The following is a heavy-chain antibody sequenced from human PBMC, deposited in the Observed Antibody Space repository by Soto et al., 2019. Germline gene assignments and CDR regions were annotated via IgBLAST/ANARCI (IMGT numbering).Heavy chain of an antibody. CDR3: ARGSQYYDSSGPQGNY. J-gene: IGHJ4*02. CDR2: IIPILGIA. Sequence: QVPLVQSGAEVKKPGSSVKVSCKASGGTFSSYTISWVRQAPGQGLEWMGRIIPILGIANYAQKFQGRVTITADKSTSTAYMELSSLRSEDTAVYYCARGSQYYDSSGPQGNYWGQGTLVTVSS. CDR1: GGTFSSYT. D-gene: IGHD3-22*01. V-gene: IGHV1-69*02.